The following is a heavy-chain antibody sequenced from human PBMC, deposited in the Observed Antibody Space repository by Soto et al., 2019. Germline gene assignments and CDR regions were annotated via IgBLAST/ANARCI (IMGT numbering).Heavy chain of an antibody. CDR1: GGTFSSYT. Sequence: QVQLVQSGAEVKKPGSSVKVSCKASGGTFSSYTISWVRQAPGQGLEWMGRIIPILGIANYAQKFQGRVTITADKPTSTAYMELSRLRSEDTAVYYCARGTYGDYVQWGQGTLVTVSS. CDR3: ARGTYGDYVQ. V-gene: IGHV1-69*02. D-gene: IGHD4-17*01. CDR2: IIPILGIA. J-gene: IGHJ4*02.